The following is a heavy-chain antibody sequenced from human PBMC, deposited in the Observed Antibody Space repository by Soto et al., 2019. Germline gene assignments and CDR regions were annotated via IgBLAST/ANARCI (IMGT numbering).Heavy chain of an antibody. CDR3: ARDRPFFGTGATYYFDS. Sequence: QVQLVESGGGVVQPGRSLRLSCAASGFTFSSYAMHWVRQAPGKGLKWVAVMSYDGTNKYYADSVPGRFTISRDNSKNTLYLQMNSLSAEDTAVYYCARDRPFFGTGATYYFDSWGQGTLVAVSS. CDR1: GFTFSSYA. J-gene: IGHJ4*02. D-gene: IGHD1-1*01. V-gene: IGHV3-30-3*01. CDR2: MSYDGTNK.